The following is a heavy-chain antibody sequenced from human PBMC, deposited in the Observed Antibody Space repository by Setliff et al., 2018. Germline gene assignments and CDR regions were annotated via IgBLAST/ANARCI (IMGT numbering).Heavy chain of an antibody. CDR3: AKNLRGVGFYMGV. V-gene: IGHV3-23*01. Sequence: GGSLRLSCAASGFTFSSYTMTLVRQAPGKRLEWVSSISATGGNTFYADSVKGRFTISRDNSKNTLYLQMDSLRAEDTAAYYCAKNLRGVGFYMGVWGKGTTVTVSS. CDR1: GFTFSSYT. J-gene: IGHJ6*03. D-gene: IGHD2-15*01. CDR2: ISATGGNT.